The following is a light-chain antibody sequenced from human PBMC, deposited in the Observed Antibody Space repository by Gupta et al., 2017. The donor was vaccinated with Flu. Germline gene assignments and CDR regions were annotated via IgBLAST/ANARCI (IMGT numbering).Light chain of an antibody. V-gene: IGLV2-11*02. CDR2: DVT. CDR1: SNDVGGSNR. Sequence: QSAPTQPRSVSGSPGQSVTLSCTGSSNDVGGSNRVSWYQQRPGKAPKLILYDVTERPSGVPDRFSGSKSGNTASLTXSXLQADDXADYYCSSHAGRVTWVVGTGTTVTVL. CDR3: SSHAGRVTWV. J-gene: IGLJ1*01.